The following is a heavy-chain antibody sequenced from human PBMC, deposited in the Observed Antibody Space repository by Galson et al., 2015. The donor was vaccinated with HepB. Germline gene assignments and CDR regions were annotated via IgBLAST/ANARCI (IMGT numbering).Heavy chain of an antibody. CDR3: ARVDDSSGYYFRGIAPAAGFLDY. CDR1: GYTFTSYG. CDR2: ISAYNGNT. J-gene: IGHJ4*02. Sequence: QSGAEVKKPGESLKISCKASGYTFTSYGISWVRQAPGQGLEWMGWISAYNGNTNYAQKLQGRVTMTTDTSTSTAYMELRSLRSDDTAVYYCARVDDSSGYYFRGIAPAAGFLDYWGQGTLVTVSS. D-gene: IGHD3-22*01. V-gene: IGHV1-18*04.